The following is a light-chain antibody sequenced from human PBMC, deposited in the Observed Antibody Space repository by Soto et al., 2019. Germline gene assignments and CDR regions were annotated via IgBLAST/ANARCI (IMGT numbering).Light chain of an antibody. CDR2: ATF. CDR3: QQSYSIPWT. CDR1: HSVTTT. J-gene: IGKJ1*01. Sequence: DIQMTQSPSSLSASVGDTVTITCRASHSVTTTLNWYQQKEGRAPNLLIYATFSLFGGVPARFSGSGFGTRFTLTISGLQPEDFATYYCQQSYSIPWTFGQGTRVEIK. V-gene: IGKV1-39*01.